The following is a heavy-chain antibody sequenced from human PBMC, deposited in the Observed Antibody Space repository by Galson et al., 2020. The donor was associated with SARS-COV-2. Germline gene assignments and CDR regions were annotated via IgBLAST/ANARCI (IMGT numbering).Heavy chain of an antibody. D-gene: IGHD6-13*01. CDR3: ATGRTAAAY. CDR2: INQDGSER. CDR1: GFAFSSYW. Sequence: GGSLRLSCAASGFAFSSYWMTWVRQAPGKGLEWVANINQDGSERYYVDSVRGRFTISRDNARNSVYLQMNGLRTDDTAVYYCATGRTAAAYWGQGTLVSAPS. V-gene: IGHV3-7*01. J-gene: IGHJ4*02.